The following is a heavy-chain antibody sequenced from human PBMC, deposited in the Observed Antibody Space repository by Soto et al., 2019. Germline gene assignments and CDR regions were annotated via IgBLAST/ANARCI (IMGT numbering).Heavy chain of an antibody. J-gene: IGHJ4*02. CDR1: GGSISSNY. D-gene: IGHD6-13*01. Sequence: SQTLSLTCTVSGGSISSNYWTWIRQPPGKGLEWIGYVYNSGSTNYNPSLKSRVTISEDTSKSQFSLKVNSMTAANTAVYYCARYRREAVAGYTLDNWGQGTLVTVSS. CDR3: ARYRREAVAGYTLDN. V-gene: IGHV4-59*01. CDR2: VYNSGST.